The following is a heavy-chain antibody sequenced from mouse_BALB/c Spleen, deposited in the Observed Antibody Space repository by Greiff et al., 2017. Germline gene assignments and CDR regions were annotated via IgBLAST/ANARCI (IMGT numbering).Heavy chain of an antibody. CDR1: GYTFTDYN. CDR3: ARNYDYGPYAMDY. V-gene: IGHV1S29*02. D-gene: IGHD2-4*01. Sequence: EVQLQQSGPELVKPGASVKISCKASGYTFTDYNMHWVKQSHGKSLEWIGYIYPYNGGTGYNQKFKSKSTLTVDNSSSTAYMELRSLTSEDSAVYYCARNYDYGPYAMDYWGQGTSVTVSS. CDR2: IYPYNGGT. J-gene: IGHJ4*01.